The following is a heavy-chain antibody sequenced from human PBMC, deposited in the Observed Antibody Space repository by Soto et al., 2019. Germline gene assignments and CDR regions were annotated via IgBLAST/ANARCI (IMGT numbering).Heavy chain of an antibody. V-gene: IGHV3-73*02. CDR1: GFTFSGSA. D-gene: IGHD6-13*01. CDR2: IRSKANSYAT. J-gene: IGHJ3*02. CDR3: TSPFGGSSWRSVAFDI. Sequence: EVQLVESGGGLVQPGGSLKLSCAASGFTFSGSAMHWVRQASGKGLEWVGRIRSKANSYATAYAASVKGRFTISRDDSKNTAYLPMNSLKTEDTAVYYCTSPFGGSSWRSVAFDIWGQGTMVTVSS.